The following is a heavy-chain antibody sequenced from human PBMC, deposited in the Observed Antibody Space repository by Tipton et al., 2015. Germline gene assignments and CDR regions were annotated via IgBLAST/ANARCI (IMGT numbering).Heavy chain of an antibody. V-gene: IGHV3-9*01. J-gene: IGHJ4*02. D-gene: IGHD2-21*02. CDR2: INWNSGMT. CDR1: GFTFDDYA. Sequence: SLRLSCAASGFTFDDYAMHWVRQAPGKGLEWVSLINWNSGMTAYADSAKGRFTISRDNAENSLYLQMNSLRAGDTAVYYCAAEAYCGSDCLHWGQGTLVTASS. CDR3: AAEAYCGSDCLH.